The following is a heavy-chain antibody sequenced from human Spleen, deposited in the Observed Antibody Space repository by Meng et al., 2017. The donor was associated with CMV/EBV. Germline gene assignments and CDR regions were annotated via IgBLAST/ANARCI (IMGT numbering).Heavy chain of an antibody. Sequence: SETLSLTCAVYGGSFSGYYWSWIRQPPGKGLEWIGEINHSGSTNYNPSLKSRVTISVDTSKNQFSLKLSSVTAADTAVYYCARRGGRGYCSSTSCAYFDYWGQGTLVTVSS. V-gene: IGHV4-34*01. CDR1: GGSFSGYY. D-gene: IGHD2-2*01. CDR2: INHSGST. J-gene: IGHJ4*02. CDR3: ARRGGRGYCSSTSCAYFDY.